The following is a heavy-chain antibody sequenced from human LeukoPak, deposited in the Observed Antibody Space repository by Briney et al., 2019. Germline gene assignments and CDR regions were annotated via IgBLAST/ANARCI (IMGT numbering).Heavy chain of an antibody. J-gene: IGHJ3*02. CDR3: ATASPLLLWFGELSAFDI. CDR2: VDPEDGET. CDR1: GYTFTSYY. D-gene: IGHD3-10*01. V-gene: IGHV1-69-2*01. Sequence: ASVKVSCKASGYTFTSYYMHWVQQAPGKGLEWMGLVDPEDGETIYAEKFQGRVTITADTSTDTAYMELSSLRSEDTAVYYCATASPLLLWFGELSAFDIWGQGTMVTVSS.